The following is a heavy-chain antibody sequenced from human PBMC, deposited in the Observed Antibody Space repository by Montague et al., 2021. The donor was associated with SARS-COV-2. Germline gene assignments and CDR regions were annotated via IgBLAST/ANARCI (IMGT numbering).Heavy chain of an antibody. CDR3: ARVRYDGSGTSLGMDV. V-gene: IGHV4-34*01. J-gene: IGHJ6*02. CDR2: INHSGST. CDR1: GGSFSGYY. D-gene: IGHD3-10*01. Sequence: SETLSLTCAVYGGSFSGYYWSWIRQPPGKGLEWIGEINHSGSTNYNPSLKSRVTIAVDTSKNQFSLKLSSVTAAATAVYYCARVRYDGSGTSLGMDVWGQGTTVTVSS.